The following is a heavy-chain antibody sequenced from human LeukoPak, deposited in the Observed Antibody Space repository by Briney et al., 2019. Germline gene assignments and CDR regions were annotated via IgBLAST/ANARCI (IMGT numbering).Heavy chain of an antibody. CDR3: ARVYYDSSGYFDAFDI. D-gene: IGHD3-22*01. CDR1: GGSISSYY. Sequence: SETLSLTCTVSGGSISSYYWSWIRQPPGKGLEWIGYIYYSGSTNYSPSLKSRVTISVDKSKNQFSLKLSSVTAADTAVYYCARVYYDSSGYFDAFDIWGQGTMVTVSS. J-gene: IGHJ3*02. V-gene: IGHV4-59*12. CDR2: IYYSGST.